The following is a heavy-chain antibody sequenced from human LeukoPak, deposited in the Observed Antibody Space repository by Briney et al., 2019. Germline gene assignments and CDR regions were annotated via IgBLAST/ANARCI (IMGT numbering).Heavy chain of an antibody. Sequence: PSETLSLTCTVSGVSISSSFYYWGWIRQPPGKGLEWIGTLSYSGSTYDNPSLKSRVTISVDTSENQFSLRLTSVTAADTAVYYCARDNTPGGITIFGGVLGNWFDPWGQGTLVTVSS. CDR1: GVSISSSFYY. CDR3: ARDNTPGGITIFGGVLGNWFDP. D-gene: IGHD3-3*01. J-gene: IGHJ5*02. V-gene: IGHV4-39*02. CDR2: LSYSGST.